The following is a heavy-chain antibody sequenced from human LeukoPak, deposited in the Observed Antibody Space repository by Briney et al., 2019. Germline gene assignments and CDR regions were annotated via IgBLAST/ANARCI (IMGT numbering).Heavy chain of an antibody. Sequence: PSETLSLTCTVSGGSISSGGYYWSWIRQHPGKGLEWIGYIYYSGSTNYNPSLKSRVTISVDTSKNQFSLKLSSVTAADTAVYYCARGTPGYSSSFTTDAFDIWGQGTMVTVSS. CDR1: GGSISSGGYY. CDR3: ARGTPGYSSSFTTDAFDI. CDR2: IYYSGST. V-gene: IGHV4-61*08. D-gene: IGHD6-13*01. J-gene: IGHJ3*02.